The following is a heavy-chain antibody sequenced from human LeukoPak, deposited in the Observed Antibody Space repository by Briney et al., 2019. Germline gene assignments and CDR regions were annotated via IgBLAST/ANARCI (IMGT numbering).Heavy chain of an antibody. Sequence: GGSLRLSCEASGFTFSYYNMNWVRQAPGKGLEWVSYINTGSSTIYYSDSVKGRFTISRDNAKNSLYLQMNSLRAEDTAVYYCARDHCSGDSCHFDYWGQGTLVTVSS. J-gene: IGHJ4*02. V-gene: IGHV3-48*04. CDR2: INTGSSTI. CDR3: ARDHCSGDSCHFDY. D-gene: IGHD2-15*01. CDR1: GFTFSYYN.